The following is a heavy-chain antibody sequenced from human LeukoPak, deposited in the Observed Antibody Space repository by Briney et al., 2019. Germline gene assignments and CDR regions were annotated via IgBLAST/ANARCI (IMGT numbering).Heavy chain of an antibody. CDR1: GFTFSSYW. Sequence: PGGSLRLSRAASGFTFSSYWMSWVRQAPGKGLEWVANIKQDGSEKYYVDSVKGRFTISRDNAKNSLYLQMNSLRAEDTAVYYCARDSAYYYGSGSPFDPWGQGTLVTVSS. D-gene: IGHD3-10*01. V-gene: IGHV3-7*01. CDR2: IKQDGSEK. CDR3: ARDSAYYYGSGSPFDP. J-gene: IGHJ5*02.